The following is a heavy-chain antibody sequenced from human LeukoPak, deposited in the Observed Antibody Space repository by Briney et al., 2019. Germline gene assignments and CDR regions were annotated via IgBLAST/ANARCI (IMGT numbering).Heavy chain of an antibody. J-gene: IGHJ5*02. Sequence: SETLSLTCAVYGGSFSGYYWSWIRQPPGKGLEWIGEINHSGSTNYNPSLKSRVTISVDTSKNQFSLKLSSVTAADTAVYYCARGQRLLWFGESSRGNWFDPWGQGTLVTVSS. V-gene: IGHV4-34*01. D-gene: IGHD3-10*01. CDR2: INHSGST. CDR3: ARGQRLLWFGESSRGNWFDP. CDR1: GGSFSGYY.